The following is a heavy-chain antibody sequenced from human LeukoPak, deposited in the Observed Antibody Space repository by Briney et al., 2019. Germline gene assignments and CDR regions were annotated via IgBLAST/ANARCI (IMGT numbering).Heavy chain of an antibody. J-gene: IGHJ4*02. CDR1: GGSISSYY. D-gene: IGHD6-19*01. V-gene: IGHV4-59*01. CDR2: IYYSGST. CDR3: ARGSGSSGKIDY. Sequence: SETLSLTCTVSGGSISSYYWSWVRQPPGKGLEWIGYIYYSGSTNYNPSLKSRVTISLDTSKNQFSLKLRSVPAADTAVYYCARGSGSSGKIDYWGQGTLVTVSS.